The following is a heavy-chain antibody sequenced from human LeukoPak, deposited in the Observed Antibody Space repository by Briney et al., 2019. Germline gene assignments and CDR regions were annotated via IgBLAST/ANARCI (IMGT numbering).Heavy chain of an antibody. J-gene: IGHJ6*03. CDR1: GGFINSYY. V-gene: IGHV4-4*07. CDR3: ARHNGFDRGYYYYMDV. Sequence: SETLSLTCTVSGGFINSYYWSWIRQPAGKGLEWIGRVYTSGITNYNPSLKSRITMSVDTSKNQFSLKLTSVTVADTAVYYCARHNGFDRGYYYYMDVWGKGTTVTVSS. CDR2: VYTSGIT. D-gene: IGHD3-9*01.